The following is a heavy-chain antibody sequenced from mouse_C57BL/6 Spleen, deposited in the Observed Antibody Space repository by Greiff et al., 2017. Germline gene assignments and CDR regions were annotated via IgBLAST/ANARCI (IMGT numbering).Heavy chain of an antibody. CDR2: ISTYYGDA. D-gene: IGHD1-1*01. CDR1: GYTFTDYA. J-gene: IGHJ2*01. V-gene: IGHV1-67*01. CDR3: ARYYGSSYNFDY. Sequence: VQLQQSGPELVRPGVSVKISCKGSGYTFTDYAMHWVKQSHAKSLEWIGVISTYYGDASYNQKFKDKATMTVAKPSSTAYMELARLTSEDSTVYYCARYYGSSYNFDYWGQGTTLTVSS.